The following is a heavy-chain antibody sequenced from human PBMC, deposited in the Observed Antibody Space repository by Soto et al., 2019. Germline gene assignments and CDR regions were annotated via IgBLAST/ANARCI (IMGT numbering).Heavy chain of an antibody. CDR2: IYWNDDK. Sequence: QITLKESGPTLVKPTQTLTLTCTYSGFSLRTTGVGVGWIRQPPGKALEWLGIIYWNDDKRYSPSLKSRFTLTSDISKSQVLLTMTNMDPVDTATYDCAHTWGLPCDYWGQGTVVSVSS. CDR1: GFSLRTTGVG. V-gene: IGHV2-5*01. CDR3: AHTWGLPCDY. J-gene: IGHJ4*02. D-gene: IGHD3-16*01.